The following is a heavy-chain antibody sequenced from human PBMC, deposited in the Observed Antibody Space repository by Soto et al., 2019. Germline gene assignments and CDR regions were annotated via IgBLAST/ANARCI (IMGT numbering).Heavy chain of an antibody. CDR1: GGSIANNAYY. Sequence: QLQLQESGPGLAKPSETLSLTCTVSGGSIANNAYYWSWIRQSPGKGLEWIGSIHYSGSTYDNPSLKSRVTISVDTSKNQFSLKLSSVTAADTAVYYCSRSMTDMVDYWGQGTLVIVSP. V-gene: IGHV4-39*01. CDR2: IHYSGST. D-gene: IGHD2-21*02. J-gene: IGHJ4*02. CDR3: SRSMTDMVDY.